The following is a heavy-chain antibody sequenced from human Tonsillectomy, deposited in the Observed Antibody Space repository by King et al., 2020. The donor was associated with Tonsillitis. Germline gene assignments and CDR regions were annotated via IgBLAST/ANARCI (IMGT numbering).Heavy chain of an antibody. CDR2: IRYDGSNK. CDR1: GFTFSTYG. Sequence: HVQLVESGGGVVQPGGSLRLSCAASGFTFSTYGMHWVRQAPGKGLEWVAFIRYDGSNKYYADSVKGRFTISRDNSKNTLYLQMNNLRAEDTAMYYCAKDWGIVGATTPDYWGQGTLLTVSS. CDR3: AKDWGIVGATTPDY. V-gene: IGHV3-30*02. J-gene: IGHJ4*02. D-gene: IGHD1-26*01.